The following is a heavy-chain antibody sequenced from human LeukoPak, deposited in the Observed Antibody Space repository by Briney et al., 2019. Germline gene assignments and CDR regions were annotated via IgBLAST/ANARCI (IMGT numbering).Heavy chain of an antibody. V-gene: IGHV1-2*02. CDR2: INPNSGGT. Sequence: ASVKVSCKASGYTFTGYYMHWVRQAPGQGLEWMGWINPNSGGTNYAQKFQGRVTMTRDTSISTAYMELSRLRSDDTAMYYCARDREVTIFGAGVMDVWGKGTTVTVSS. J-gene: IGHJ6*04. CDR1: GYTFTGYY. D-gene: IGHD3-3*01. CDR3: ARDREVTIFGAGVMDV.